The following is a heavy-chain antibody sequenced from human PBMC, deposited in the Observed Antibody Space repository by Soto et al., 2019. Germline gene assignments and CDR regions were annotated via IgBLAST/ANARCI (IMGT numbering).Heavy chain of an antibody. CDR2: IYYSGST. V-gene: IGHV4-59*01. Sequence: PPETLSLTCTVSGGSISSYYWSWIRQPPGKGLEWIGYIYYSGSTSYNPSLKSRVTISVDTSKNQFSLKLSSVTAADTAVYYCARVRSSRGWFDPWGQGTLVTVSS. J-gene: IGHJ5*02. CDR3: ARVRSSRGWFDP. CDR1: GGSISSYY. D-gene: IGHD6-13*01.